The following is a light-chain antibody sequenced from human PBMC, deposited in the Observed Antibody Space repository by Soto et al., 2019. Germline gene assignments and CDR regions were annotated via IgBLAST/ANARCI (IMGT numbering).Light chain of an antibody. J-gene: IGKJ1*01. Sequence: VLTQSPATLSLSPGERATLSCRASQSVSSSLAWYQQKPGQAPRLLMYEASNRATGIPARFSGGGSGTDFTLTISSLEPEDFAVYYCQQRSDWPWTFGQGTKVDIK. CDR2: EAS. V-gene: IGKV3-11*01. CDR1: QSVSSS. CDR3: QQRSDWPWT.